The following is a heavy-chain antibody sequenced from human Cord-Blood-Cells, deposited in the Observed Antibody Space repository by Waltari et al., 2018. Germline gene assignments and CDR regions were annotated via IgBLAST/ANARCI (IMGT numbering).Heavy chain of an antibody. V-gene: IGHV1-2*02. Sequence: QVQLVQSGAEVKKPGASVKVSCKASGYTFTGYYLHSLRQPPGQGLEWMGWINPNSGGTNYAQKFQGRVTMTRDTSISTAYMELSRLRSDDTAVYYCARIYYGSGSYYDAFDIWGQGTMVTVSS. J-gene: IGHJ3*02. CDR1: GYTFTGYY. CDR3: ARIYYGSGSYYDAFDI. CDR2: INPNSGGT. D-gene: IGHD3-10*01.